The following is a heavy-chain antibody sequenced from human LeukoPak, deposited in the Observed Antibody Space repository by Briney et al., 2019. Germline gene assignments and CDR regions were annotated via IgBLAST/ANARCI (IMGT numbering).Heavy chain of an antibody. CDR1: GFSFSEYY. J-gene: IGHJ3*02. CDR2: LSSSGRYT. D-gene: IGHD2-2*01. CDR3: ARHSEGPVNDAFDI. Sequence: GGSLRLSCAASGFSFSEYYMTWIRQAPGKGLEWVSNLSSSGRYTNYADSVRGRFTISKDNAKKSLYLQMNSLRAEDTAVYYCARHSEGPVNDAFDIWGQGTKVTVSS. V-gene: IGHV3-11*03.